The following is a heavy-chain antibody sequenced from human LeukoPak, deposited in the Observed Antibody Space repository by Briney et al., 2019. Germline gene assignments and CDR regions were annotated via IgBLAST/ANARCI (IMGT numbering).Heavy chain of an antibody. J-gene: IGHJ5*02. V-gene: IGHV4-59*01. D-gene: IGHD2-2*03. CDR3: ARGLGYCNSINCFGP. Sequence: SETLSLTCTVSGGSITNYYWSWIRQPPGKGLEWIGYMYYSGSTNYSPSLKSRVTISVDTSKNQFSLKLDSVTAADTAVYYCARGLGYCNSINCFGPGGQETLVTVSS. CDR2: MYYSGST. CDR1: GGSITNYY.